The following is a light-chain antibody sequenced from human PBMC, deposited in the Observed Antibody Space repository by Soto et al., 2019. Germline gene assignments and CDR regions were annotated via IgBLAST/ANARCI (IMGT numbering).Light chain of an antibody. CDR2: EVT. J-gene: IGLJ2*01. CDR1: TTDVGGYDL. CDR3: CSYTVGDTVV. Sequence: QSVLTQPPSASGSPGQSVTISCTGTTTDVGGYDLVSWYQQHPAKAPKVIIYEVTKRPSGVPDRFFGSKSGSTASLTVSGLQAEDEAVYFCCSYTVGDTVVFGGGTKVTVL. V-gene: IGLV2-8*01.